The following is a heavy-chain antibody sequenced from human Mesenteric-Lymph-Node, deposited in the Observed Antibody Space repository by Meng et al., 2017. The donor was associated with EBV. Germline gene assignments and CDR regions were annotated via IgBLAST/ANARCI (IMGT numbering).Heavy chain of an antibody. D-gene: IGHD3-16*01. J-gene: IGHJ4*02. V-gene: IGHV4-4*02. Sequence: LQACVPGLLKPSGTLALTCTIAGGSITSGDWWSWVRQTPGKGLEWIGQVYHRGSSSYNPSLKSRATISVDNSNNQFSLRLTSVTAADTAVYYCARGLGGSRNYYFDYWGQGTLVTVSS. CDR3: ARGLGGSRNYYFDY. CDR2: VYHRGSS. CDR1: GGSITSGDW.